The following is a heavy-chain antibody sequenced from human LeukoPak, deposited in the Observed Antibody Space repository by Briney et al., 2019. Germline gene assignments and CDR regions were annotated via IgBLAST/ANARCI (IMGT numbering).Heavy chain of an antibody. CDR3: AKGLNSGTYPHLDY. CDR1: GFTFSSYA. J-gene: IGHJ4*02. Sequence: GGSLRLSCEASGFTFSSYAMTWVRQAPGGGLEWVSAISGSGGSTYYADSVRGRFTISRDNSKNTLYLQMNSLRAEDTAVYYCAKGLNSGTYPHLDYWGQGTLVTVSS. D-gene: IGHD1-26*01. CDR2: ISGSGGST. V-gene: IGHV3-23*01.